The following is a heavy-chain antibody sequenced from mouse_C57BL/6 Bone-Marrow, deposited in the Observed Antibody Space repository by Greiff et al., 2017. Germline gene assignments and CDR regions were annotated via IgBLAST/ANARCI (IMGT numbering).Heavy chain of an antibody. V-gene: IGHV1-7*01. CDR1: GYPFPSYW. CDR2: INPSSGYT. J-gene: IGHJ1*03. D-gene: IGHD1-1*01. CDR3: SYDYGSSHCYFDV. Sequence: QVHVKQSGAELAKPGASVTLSCKASGYPFPSYWMHWVKQRPGQGLEWIGYINPSSGYTKYNQKFKDKATLTADKSSSTAYMQLSSLTYEDSAVYYCSYDYGSSHCYFDVWGTGTTVTVSS.